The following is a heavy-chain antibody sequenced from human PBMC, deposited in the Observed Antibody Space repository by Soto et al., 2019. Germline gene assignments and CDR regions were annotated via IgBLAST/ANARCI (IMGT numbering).Heavy chain of an antibody. CDR2: IYYSGST. CDR3: ARQVDGAAAQRWFDP. Sequence: QLQLQESGPGLVKPSETLSLTCTVSGGSISSSSYYWGWIRQPPGKGLEWIGSIYYSGSTYYNPSLKSRVTISVDTSKNQFSLKLSSVTAADTAVYYCARQVDGAAAQRWFDPWGQGTLVTVSS. CDR1: GGSISSSSYY. D-gene: IGHD6-13*01. J-gene: IGHJ5*02. V-gene: IGHV4-39*01.